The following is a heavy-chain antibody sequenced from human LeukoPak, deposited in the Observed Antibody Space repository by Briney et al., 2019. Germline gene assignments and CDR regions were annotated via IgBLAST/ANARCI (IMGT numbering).Heavy chain of an antibody. CDR1: GDTFSSYA. CDR3: AVGWLVFQH. J-gene: IGHJ1*01. D-gene: IGHD6-19*01. CDR2: IIPVFAKT. V-gene: IGHV1-69*04. Sequence: SVKVSCKASGDTFSSYAISWVRQAPGQGLEWMGRIIPVFAKTEYTQKFRGRVTITADKSTSTAFMELSSLTSEDTAVYYCAVGWLVFQHWGQGTLVTVSS.